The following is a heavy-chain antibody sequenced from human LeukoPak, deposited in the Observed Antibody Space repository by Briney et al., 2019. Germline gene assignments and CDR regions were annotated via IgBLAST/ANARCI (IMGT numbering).Heavy chain of an antibody. Sequence: GAAVKVSCKASGYTFTSYYMHWVRQAPGQGLEWMGIINPSGGSTSYAQKFQGRVTMTRDTSTSTVYMELSSLRSEDTAVYYCAREMYGGYSRLDYWGQGTLVTVS. D-gene: IGHD5-12*01. CDR1: GYTFTSYY. CDR3: AREMYGGYSRLDY. V-gene: IGHV1-46*01. J-gene: IGHJ4*02. CDR2: INPSGGST.